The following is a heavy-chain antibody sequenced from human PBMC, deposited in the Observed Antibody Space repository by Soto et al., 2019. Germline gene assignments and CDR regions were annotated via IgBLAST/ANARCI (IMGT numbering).Heavy chain of an antibody. CDR1: GFTFTSSG. CDR2: IVVGSGNT. V-gene: IGHV1-58*02. J-gene: IGHJ5*02. D-gene: IGHD4-17*01. Sequence: GASVKVSCEACGFTFTSSGMQWVRQARGQRLEWIGWIVVGSGNTNYAQKFQERVTITRDMSTSTAYMELSSLRSEDTAVYYCAADRAVTTSWGQGTLVTVSS. CDR3: AADRAVTTS.